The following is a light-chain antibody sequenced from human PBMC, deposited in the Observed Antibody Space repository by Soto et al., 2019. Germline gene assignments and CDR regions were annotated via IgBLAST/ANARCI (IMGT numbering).Light chain of an antibody. Sequence: ALTQPASVAGSSGQSITISCTGTSSDVGGYNYVSWYQQHPGKAPKLMIYDVSNRPSGVSNRFSGSKSGNTASLTISGLQAEDEADYYCSSYTNSSTRYVFGTGTKVTVL. J-gene: IGLJ1*01. V-gene: IGLV2-14*01. CDR1: SSDVGGYNY. CDR2: DVS. CDR3: SSYTNSSTRYV.